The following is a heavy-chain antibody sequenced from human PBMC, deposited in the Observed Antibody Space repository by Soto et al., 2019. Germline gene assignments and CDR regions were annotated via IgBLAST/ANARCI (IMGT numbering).Heavy chain of an antibody. V-gene: IGHV4-59*01. D-gene: IGHD1-1*01. J-gene: IGHJ4*02. CDR3: TTGGDASKTGY. CDR1: GGSISNYY. CDR2: IYYRGGT. Sequence: SETLSLTCTVSGGSISNYYWSWIRQPPGKGLEWIGYIYYRGGTNYNPSHKSQVTISVDTSKNQFSLKQSSVTAADTAVYYCTTGGDASKTGYWGQGTLVTVSS.